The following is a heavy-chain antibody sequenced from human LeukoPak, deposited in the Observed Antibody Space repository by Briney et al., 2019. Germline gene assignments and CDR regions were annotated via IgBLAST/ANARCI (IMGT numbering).Heavy chain of an antibody. CDR3: ARGPAGGYYYMDV. J-gene: IGHJ6*03. V-gene: IGHV1-69*05. D-gene: IGHD2-2*01. CDR1: GGTFSSYA. Sequence: SVKVSCKASGGTFSSYAISWVRQAPGQGLEWMGGIIPIFGTANYAQKFQGRVTITTDESTSTTYMELSSLRSEDTVVYYCARGPAGGYYYMDVWGKGTTVTVSS. CDR2: IIPIFGTA.